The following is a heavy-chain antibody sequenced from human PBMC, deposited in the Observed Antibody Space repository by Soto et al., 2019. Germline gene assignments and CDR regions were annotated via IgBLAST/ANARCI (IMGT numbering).Heavy chain of an antibody. CDR1: GFTFSRYS. J-gene: IGHJ5*01. CDR2: VSSSSSSI. D-gene: IGHD3-22*01. CDR3: CKTTSFYFDNGALLFS. V-gene: IGHV3-48*01. Sequence: GGSLRLSCAASGFTFSRYSMNWVRQAPGKGLEWVSYVSSSSSSIYYADSVKGRFPISRDNSRNTVSLLLTSLRVDDTALYYCCKTTSFYFDNGALLFSWGHGTLVTVSS.